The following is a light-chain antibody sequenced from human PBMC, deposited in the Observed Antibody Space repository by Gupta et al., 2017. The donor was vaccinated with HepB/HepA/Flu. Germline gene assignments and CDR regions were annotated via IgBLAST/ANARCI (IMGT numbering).Light chain of an antibody. CDR1: QSISSY. CDR2: AAS. J-gene: IGKJ2*01. Sequence: DIQITHSPSSLAASVGDRVTITCLASQSISSYLNWYQLKPGKAPKRLIYAASSLQSGVPSRFRGSGSGTHLTLTISRLKPEDIATYYCQECETTPRILGEGTKVEIK. V-gene: IGKV1-39*01. CDR3: QECETTPRI.